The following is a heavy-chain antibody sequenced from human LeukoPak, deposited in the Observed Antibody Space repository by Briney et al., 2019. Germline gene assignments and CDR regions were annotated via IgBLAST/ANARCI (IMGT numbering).Heavy chain of an antibody. J-gene: IGHJ5*02. D-gene: IGHD3-10*01. CDR3: ARDTKVLLWFGDSRGWFDP. CDR2: ISAYNGNT. V-gene: IGHV1-18*01. CDR1: EGTFSSYA. Sequence: ASVKVSCKASEGTFSSYAISWVRQAPGQGLEWMGWISAYNGNTNYAQKLQGRVTMTTDTSTSTAYMELRSLRSDDTAVYYCARDTKVLLWFGDSRGWFDPWGQGTLVTVSS.